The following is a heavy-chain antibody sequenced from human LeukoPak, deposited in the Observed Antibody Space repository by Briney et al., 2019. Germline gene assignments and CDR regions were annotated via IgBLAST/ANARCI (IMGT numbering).Heavy chain of an antibody. CDR3: ARDRPGGVLRCFDWSPYGMDV. CDR2: IYYSGST. D-gene: IGHD3-9*01. V-gene: IGHV4-59*01. Sequence: SETLSLTCTVSGGSISSYYWSWIRQPPGKGLEWIGYIYYSGSTNYNPSLKSRVTISVDTSKNQFSLKLSSVTAADTAVYYCARDRPGGVLRCFDWSPYGMDVWGKGTTVTVSS. J-gene: IGHJ6*04. CDR1: GGSISSYY.